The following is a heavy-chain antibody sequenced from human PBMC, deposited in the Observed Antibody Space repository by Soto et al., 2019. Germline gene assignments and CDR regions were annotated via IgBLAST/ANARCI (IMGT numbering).Heavy chain of an antibody. CDR1: GFTSSNHV. CDR2: ISGSGGST. J-gene: IGHJ4*02. V-gene: IGHV3-23*01. D-gene: IGHD1-26*01. CDR3: AKDLYSGSYYWFDY. Sequence: GSLRLSCEGSGFTSSNHVMSWVRQAPGKGLEWVSSISGSGGSTYYADSVKGRFTISRDNSKNTLYLQMNSLRVEDTAVYYCAKDLYSGSYYWFDYWGQGTLVTVSS.